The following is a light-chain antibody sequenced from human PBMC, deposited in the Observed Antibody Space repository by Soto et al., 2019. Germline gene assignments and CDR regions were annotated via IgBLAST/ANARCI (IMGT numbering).Light chain of an antibody. V-gene: IGKV3-15*01. CDR2: SAS. CDR3: QQYNKWPQWT. Sequence: EVVMTQSPAILSVSPGEKATLSCRASQSIRTDLAWYQQKPGQAPSLLIFSASTRATGAPARFSGSGSGTEFTLTISSLQSEDFAVYYCQQYNKWPQWTFGQGTKVDIK. CDR1: QSIRTD. J-gene: IGKJ1*01.